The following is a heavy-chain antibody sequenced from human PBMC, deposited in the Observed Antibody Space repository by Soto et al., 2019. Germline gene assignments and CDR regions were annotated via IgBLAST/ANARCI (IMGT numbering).Heavy chain of an antibody. CDR3: ARDRRDGYKSRHYYYYGMDV. CDR1: GGTFSSYA. V-gene: IGHV1-69*01. CDR2: LIPILGTA. Sequence: QVQLVQSGAEVKKPGSSVKVSCTASGGTFSSYAISWERQSPGQGLEWMGGLIPILGTANYAQKFQRRVTITADESRSTAYMELISLRSEDTAVYYCARDRRDGYKSRHYYYYGMDVWGKGTTVTVSS. J-gene: IGHJ6*04. D-gene: IGHD5-12*01.